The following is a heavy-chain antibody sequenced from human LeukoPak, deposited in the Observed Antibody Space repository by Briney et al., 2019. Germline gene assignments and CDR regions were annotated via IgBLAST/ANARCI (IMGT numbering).Heavy chain of an antibody. D-gene: IGHD3-10*01. Sequence: KPSDTLSLTCAVSGYSISSSNWWGWIRQPPGKGLEWIGYIYYSGSTNYNPSLKSRVTISVDTSKNQFSLKLSSVTAADTAVYYCASSIWFGELWHFDPWGQGTLVTVSS. CDR2: IYYSGST. CDR1: GYSISSSNW. J-gene: IGHJ5*02. V-gene: IGHV4-28*01. CDR3: ASSIWFGELWHFDP.